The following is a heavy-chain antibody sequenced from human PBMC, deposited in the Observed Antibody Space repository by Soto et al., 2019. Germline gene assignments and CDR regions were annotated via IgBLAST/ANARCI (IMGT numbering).Heavy chain of an antibody. Sequence: DVQLVESGGGLVQPGRSLRLSCAASGFTFDDYAMHWVRQAPGKGLEWVSGISWNSGSIGYADSVKGRFTISRDNAKNSLYLQMNSLRAEDTALYYCAKALTIMITFGFSSWGQGTLVTVSS. J-gene: IGHJ5*02. D-gene: IGHD3-16*01. CDR2: ISWNSGSI. V-gene: IGHV3-9*01. CDR1: GFTFDDYA. CDR3: AKALTIMITFGFSS.